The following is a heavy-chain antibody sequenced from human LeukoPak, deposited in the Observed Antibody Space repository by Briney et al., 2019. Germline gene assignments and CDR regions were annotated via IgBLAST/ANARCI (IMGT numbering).Heavy chain of an antibody. V-gene: IGHV4-31*02. CDR3: ARGLKPLFHY. CDR2: IYYSGST. J-gene: IGHJ4*02. CDR1: GGSISSGVHY. Sequence: SLCLSCAVSGGSISSGVHYCGWIRQHPGKGLEWIGCIYYSGSTYYAPPLKRRVTLFVDKSKYPFSLQLSCVTAADTAVYYCARGLKPLFHYRRRGTLPTVSS.